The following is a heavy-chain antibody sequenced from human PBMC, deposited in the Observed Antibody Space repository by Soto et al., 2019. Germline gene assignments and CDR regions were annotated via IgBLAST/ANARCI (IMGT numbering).Heavy chain of an antibody. CDR2: INPSGGST. CDR3: ARDLGDTAMALDAFDI. V-gene: IGHV1-46*01. CDR1: GYTFTSYY. Sequence: GASVKVSCKASGYTFTSYYMHWVRQAPGQGLEWMGIINPSGGSTSYAQKFQGRVTMTRDTSTGTVYMELGSLRSEDTAVYYCARDLGDTAMALDAFDIWGQGTMVTVSS. D-gene: IGHD5-18*01. J-gene: IGHJ3*02.